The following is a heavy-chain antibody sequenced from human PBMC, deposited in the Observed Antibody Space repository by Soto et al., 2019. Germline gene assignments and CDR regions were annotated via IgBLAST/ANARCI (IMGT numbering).Heavy chain of an antibody. D-gene: IGHD6-6*01. CDR2: INPNSGGT. J-gene: IGHJ6*02. CDR1: GYTFTGYY. V-gene: IGHV1-2*02. CDR3: ARDQARRYYYYYGMDV. Sequence: ASVKVSCKACGYTFTGYYMHWVRQAPGQGLEWMGWINPNSGGTNYAQKFQGRVTMTRDTSISTAYMELSRLRSDDTVVYCGARDQARRYYYYYGMDVWGQGTTVTVSS.